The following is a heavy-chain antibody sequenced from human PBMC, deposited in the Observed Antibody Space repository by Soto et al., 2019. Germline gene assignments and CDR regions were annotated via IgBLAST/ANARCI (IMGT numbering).Heavy chain of an antibody. Sequence: SETLSLTCTVSGDSISSGGYYWNWIRQHPGKGLEWIGYIYYSGSTYYNPSLKSRVTISVGTSKNQFSLKLSSVTAADTAVYYCAREHLGGYYGSGSYRYYYYYMDVWGKGTTVTVSS. J-gene: IGHJ6*03. CDR2: IYYSGST. CDR1: GDSISSGGYY. V-gene: IGHV4-31*03. D-gene: IGHD3-10*01. CDR3: AREHLGGYYGSGSYRYYYYYMDV.